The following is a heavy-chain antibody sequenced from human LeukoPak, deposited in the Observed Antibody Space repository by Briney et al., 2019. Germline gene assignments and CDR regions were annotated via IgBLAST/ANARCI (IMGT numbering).Heavy chain of an antibody. V-gene: IGHV4-4*07. Sequence: SETLSLTCTVSGGSISSYYWSWIRQPAGRGLEWIGRIYTSGSTNYNPSLKSRVTMSVDTSKNQFSLKLSSVTAADTAVYYCARVRITIFGVAIHPYWYFDLWGRGTLVTVSS. CDR3: ARVRITIFGVAIHPYWYFDL. D-gene: IGHD3-3*01. CDR2: IYTSGST. J-gene: IGHJ2*01. CDR1: GGSISSYY.